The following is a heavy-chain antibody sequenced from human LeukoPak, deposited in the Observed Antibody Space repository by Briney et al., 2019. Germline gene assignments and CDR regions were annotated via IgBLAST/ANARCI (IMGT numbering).Heavy chain of an antibody. V-gene: IGHV3-48*03. J-gene: IGHJ6*04. CDR3: ARALSSSWYPYYYYYGMDV. D-gene: IGHD6-13*01. CDR2: ISSSGSTI. CDR1: GFTFSSYE. Sequence: GGSLRLSCAASGFTFSSYEMNWVRQAPGKGLEWVSYISSSGSTIYYADAVKGRFTISRDNAKNSLYLQMNSLRAEDTAVYYYARALSSSWYPYYYYYGMDVWGKGTTVTVSS.